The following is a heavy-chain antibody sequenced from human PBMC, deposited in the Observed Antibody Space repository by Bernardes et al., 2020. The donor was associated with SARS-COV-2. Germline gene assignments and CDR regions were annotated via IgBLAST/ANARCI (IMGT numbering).Heavy chain of an antibody. D-gene: IGHD2-8*01. CDR3: ARILRDNGFGSGYYDP. Sequence: GGSLRLFCGPSGFTLSSYAVICVPRAPGGGRQWGSSITTWSNYIQYTDSVERRFTIPRENAKNSLYREISSLRAEDTAIYYGARILRDNGFGSGYYDPWGRGTLVTVAS. J-gene: IGHJ2*01. CDR2: ITTWSNYI. CDR1: GFTLSSYA. V-gene: IGHV3-21*01.